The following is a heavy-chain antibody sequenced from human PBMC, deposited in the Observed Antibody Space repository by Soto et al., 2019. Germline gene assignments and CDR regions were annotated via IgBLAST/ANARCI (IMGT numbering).Heavy chain of an antibody. CDR2: IIPIFGTA. Sequence: QVQLVQSGAEVKKPGSSVKVSCKTSGGTFSSYAISWVRQAPGQGLERTGGIIPIFGTANYAQKFQGRVTITADESTSTAYMELSSLRSEDTAVYYCERDGRGIAAVGSYAFDIWGQGTMVTVSS. V-gene: IGHV1-69*01. CDR3: ERDGRGIAAVGSYAFDI. CDR1: GGTFSSYA. J-gene: IGHJ3*02. D-gene: IGHD6-13*01.